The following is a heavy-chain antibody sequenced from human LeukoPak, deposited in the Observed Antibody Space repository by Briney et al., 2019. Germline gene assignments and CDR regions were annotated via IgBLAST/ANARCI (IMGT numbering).Heavy chain of an antibody. J-gene: IGHJ3*02. V-gene: IGHV4-39*07. D-gene: IGHD3-22*01. CDR3: ARDRRLTMIAILITDAFDI. CDR2: IYYNGRT. Sequence: ETLSLTCTVSGGSIIGSAYYWAWIRQPPGKGLEWIGSIYYNGRTLYNPSLKSRVIMSVDTSKNQFSLRLTSVTAADTAVYYCARDRRLTMIAILITDAFDIWGQGTMFTVSS. CDR1: GGSIIGSAYY.